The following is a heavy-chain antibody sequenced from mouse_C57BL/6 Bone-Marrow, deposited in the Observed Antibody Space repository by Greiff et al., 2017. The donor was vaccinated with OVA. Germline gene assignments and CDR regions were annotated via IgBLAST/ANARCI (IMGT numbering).Heavy chain of an antibody. CDR3: ARGRIYYGNYAWFAY. CDR2: ISYDGSN. Sequence: DVQLQESGPGLVKPSQSLSLTCSVPGYSITSGYYWHWIRQFPGNKLEWMGYISYDGSNNYNPSLKNRISITRDTSKNQFFLKLNSVTTEDTATYYCARGRIYYGNYAWFAYWGQGTLVTVSA. CDR1: GYSITSGYY. D-gene: IGHD2-1*01. J-gene: IGHJ3*01. V-gene: IGHV3-6*01.